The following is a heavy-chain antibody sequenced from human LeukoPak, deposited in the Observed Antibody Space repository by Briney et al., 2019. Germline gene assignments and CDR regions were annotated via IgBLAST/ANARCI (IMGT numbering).Heavy chain of an antibody. J-gene: IGHJ4*02. CDR2: IDYSGGSS. D-gene: IGHD6-19*01. V-gene: IGHV3-23*01. CDR3: ATNSGWYGVS. Sequence: GGSLRLSCAASGFTFSTYWMSWVRQAPGKGLEWVSSIDYSGGSSYYADSVKGRFTISREDSKNTPYLQLNSLRAEDTALYYCATNSGWYGVSWGQGTLVTVSS. CDR1: GFTFSTYW.